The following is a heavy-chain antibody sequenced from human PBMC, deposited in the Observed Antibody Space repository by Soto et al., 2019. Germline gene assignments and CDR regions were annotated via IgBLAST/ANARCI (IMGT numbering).Heavy chain of an antibody. V-gene: IGHV4-34*01. D-gene: IGHD3-3*01. CDR2: INHSGST. CDR1: GGSFSGYY. CDR3: ARVRDAYYDFWSGYYPGPLYGMDV. Sequence: SEALSLTCAVYGGSFSGYYWSWIRQPPGKGLEWIGEINHSGSTNYNPSLKSRVTISVDTSKNQFSLKLSSVTAADTAVYYCARVRDAYYDFWSGYYPGPLYGMDVWGQGTTVTVSS. J-gene: IGHJ6*02.